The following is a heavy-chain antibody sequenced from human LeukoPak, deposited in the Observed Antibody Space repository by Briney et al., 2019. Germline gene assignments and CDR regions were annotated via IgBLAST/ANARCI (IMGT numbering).Heavy chain of an antibody. CDR3: ARGGSDFDY. J-gene: IGHJ4*02. D-gene: IGHD3-10*01. V-gene: IGHV4-59*11. CDR2: IYYSGST. Sequence: SETLSLTCTVSGGSISSHYWSWIRQPPGKGLQWIGYIYYSGSTNYNPSLKSRVTISVDTSKNQFSLKLSSVTAADTAVYYCARGGSDFDYWGQGTLVTVSS. CDR1: GGSISSHY.